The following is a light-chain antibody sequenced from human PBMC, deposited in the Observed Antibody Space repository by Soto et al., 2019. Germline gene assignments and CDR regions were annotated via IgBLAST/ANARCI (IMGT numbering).Light chain of an antibody. CDR3: QHYNSYSEA. V-gene: IGKV1-5*03. CDR1: QTISSW. Sequence: DIQMTQSPSTLSGSVGDRVTITCRASQTISSWLAWYQQKTGKAPKLLIYKASTLKSGVPSRFSGSGSGKEFTLTISSLQTDDFATYYCQHYNSYSEAFGQGTKVELK. CDR2: KAS. J-gene: IGKJ1*01.